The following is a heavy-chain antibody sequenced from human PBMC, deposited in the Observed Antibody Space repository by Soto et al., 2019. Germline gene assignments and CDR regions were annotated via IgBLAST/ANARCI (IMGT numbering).Heavy chain of an antibody. CDR3: AKGGQQWLAPDDAFDI. CDR1: GFTFDDYA. D-gene: IGHD6-19*01. Sequence: DVQLVESGGGLVQPGRSLRLSCAASGFTFDDYAMHWVRQAPGKGLEWVSGISWNSGSIGYADSVKGRFTISRDNAKNSLYLQMNSLRAEDTALYYCAKGGQQWLAPDDAFDIWGQGTMVTVSS. CDR2: ISWNSGSI. V-gene: IGHV3-9*01. J-gene: IGHJ3*02.